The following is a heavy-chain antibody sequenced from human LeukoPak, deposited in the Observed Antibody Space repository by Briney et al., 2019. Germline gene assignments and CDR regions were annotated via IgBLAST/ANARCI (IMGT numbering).Heavy chain of an antibody. CDR1: GFTVSSNY. CDR3: ARESSSRDAFDI. J-gene: IGHJ3*02. D-gene: IGHD6-6*01. V-gene: IGHV3-66*02. Sequence: GGSLRLSCAASGFTVSSNYMSCVRQAPGEGREGVSVIYSGGSTYYADSVKGRFTLSRDNSKITLYLQMNSLRAEDTAVYYCARESSSRDAFDIWGQGTMVTVSS. CDR2: IYSGGST.